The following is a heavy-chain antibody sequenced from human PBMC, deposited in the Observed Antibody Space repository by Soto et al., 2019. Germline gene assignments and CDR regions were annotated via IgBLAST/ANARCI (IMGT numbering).Heavy chain of an antibody. CDR3: ARMQMGYLEWLLSPYYYYGMDG. J-gene: IGHJ6*02. CDR1: GYTFTSYG. V-gene: IGHV1-18*01. CDR2: ISAYNGNT. D-gene: IGHD3-3*01. Sequence: ASVKVSCKASGYTFTSYGISWVRQAPGQGLEWMGWISAYNGNTNYAQKLQGRVTMTTDTSTSTAYMELRSLRSDDTAVYYCARMQMGYLEWLLSPYYYYGMDGWGQGTTVTVSS.